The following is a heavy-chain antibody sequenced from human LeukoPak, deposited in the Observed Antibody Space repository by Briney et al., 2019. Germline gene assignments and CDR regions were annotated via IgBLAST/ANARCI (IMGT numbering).Heavy chain of an antibody. D-gene: IGHD2-15*01. CDR2: IYTSGST. Sequence: SETLSLTCTVSGGSISSYYWSWIRQPAGKGLEWIGRIYTSGSTNYNPSLKSRVTMSVDTSKNQFSLKLSSVTAADTAVYYCARENCSGGSRYRENWFDPWGQGTLVTVSS. CDR3: ARENCSGGSRYRENWFDP. CDR1: GGSISSYY. J-gene: IGHJ5*02. V-gene: IGHV4-4*07.